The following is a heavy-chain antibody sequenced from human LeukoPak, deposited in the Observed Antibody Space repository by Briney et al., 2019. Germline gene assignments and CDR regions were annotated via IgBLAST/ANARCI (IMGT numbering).Heavy chain of an antibody. CDR3: GKDIVVVPSAPTAGYFDY. V-gene: IGHV1-2*02. CDR1: GYTFTGYY. Sequence: GASVKVSCKASGYTFTGYYIHWVRQAPGQGLEWMGWINPDSGGTDFAQKFQGRVTMTRDTSISTAYMELSRLRSDDTAVYYCGKDIVVVPSAPTAGYFDYWGQGTLVTVSS. CDR2: INPDSGGT. D-gene: IGHD2-2*01. J-gene: IGHJ4*02.